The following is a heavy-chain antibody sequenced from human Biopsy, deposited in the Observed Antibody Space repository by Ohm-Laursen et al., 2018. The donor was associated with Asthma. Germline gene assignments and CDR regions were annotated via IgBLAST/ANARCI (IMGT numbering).Heavy chain of an antibody. CDR3: ARKAGSCISRTCYSLDF. J-gene: IGHJ4*02. Sequence: ASVKVPCKSLGGTFNTYVIGWVRQAPGQGLEWMGGINSVFGTTTYPQKFQDRVTITADDSTSTVYMELSSLRSEDTAVYYCARKAGSCISRTCYSLDFWGQETLVTVSS. CDR2: INSVFGTT. CDR1: GGTFNTYV. V-gene: IGHV1-69*13. D-gene: IGHD2-2*01.